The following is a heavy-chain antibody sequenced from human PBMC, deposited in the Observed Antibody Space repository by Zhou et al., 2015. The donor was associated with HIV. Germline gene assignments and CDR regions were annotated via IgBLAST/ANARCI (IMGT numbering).Heavy chain of an antibody. CDR3: TRDLDAYGP. CDR2: IDGSGGSI. Sequence: EVQLLESGGGLVQPGGSLRLSCVISGLTFSTYGMTWVRQAPGRGLEWVSCIDGSGGSIHYTDSVKGRFTISRDNAKNTLYLQMSSLRDEDTAIYYCTRDLDAYGPWGQGTLVTVSS. V-gene: IGHV3-23*01. CDR1: GLTFSTYG. J-gene: IGHJ5*02. D-gene: IGHD3-10*01.